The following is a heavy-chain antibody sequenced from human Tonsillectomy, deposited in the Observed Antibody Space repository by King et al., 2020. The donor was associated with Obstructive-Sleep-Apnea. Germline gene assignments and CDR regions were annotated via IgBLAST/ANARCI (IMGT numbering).Heavy chain of an antibody. J-gene: IGHJ4*02. CDR3: ARKWEGTFDY. Sequence: EVQLVESGGGLVQPGGSLRLSCAASGFSFSDFWMHWVRQAPGKGLVWRSRINSDGSSIKYADSVKGRFTISRANAKNTRYLQMNSLRVEDTAVYYCARKWEGTFDYWGQGTLVTVSS. CDR1: GFSFSDFW. V-gene: IGHV3-74*02. D-gene: IGHD1-26*01. CDR2: INSDGSSI.